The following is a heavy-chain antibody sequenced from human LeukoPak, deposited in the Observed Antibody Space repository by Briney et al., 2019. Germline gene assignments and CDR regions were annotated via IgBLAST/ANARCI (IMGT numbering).Heavy chain of an antibody. CDR2: IIPIFGTA. CDR3: XRQXYYGXXXXXNWXXX. CDR1: GGTFSSYA. D-gene: IGHD3-10*01. J-gene: IGHJ4*02. V-gene: IGHV1-69*05. Sequence: SVKVSCKASGGTFSSYAISWVRQAPGQGLEWMGGIIPIFGTANYAQKFQGRVTITTDESTSTAYMGLSILRSSDTAVYYLXRQXYYGXXXXXNWXXXWGQGTLVTVSS.